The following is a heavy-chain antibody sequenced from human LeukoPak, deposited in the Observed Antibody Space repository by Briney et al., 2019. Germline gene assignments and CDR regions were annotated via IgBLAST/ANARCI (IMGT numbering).Heavy chain of an antibody. CDR3: AKDEGFRAAAEGTPDY. V-gene: IGHV3-30*18. CDR2: ISYDGSNK. D-gene: IGHD6-13*01. J-gene: IGHJ4*02. Sequence: GRSLRLSCAASGFTFSSYNIHWVRQAPGKGLEWVALISYDGSNKYYADSAKGRFTISRDNSKDTLYLQMNSLRAEDTAVYYCAKDEGFRAAAEGTPDYWGQGTLVAVSS. CDR1: GFTFSSYN.